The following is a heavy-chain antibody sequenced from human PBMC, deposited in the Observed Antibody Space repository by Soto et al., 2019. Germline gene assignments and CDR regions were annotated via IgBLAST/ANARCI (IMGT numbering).Heavy chain of an antibody. CDR3: TTVSGMITFGGVIAT. V-gene: IGHV3-15*01. J-gene: IGHJ4*02. CDR2: IKSKTDGGTT. CDR1: GFTFSNAW. Sequence: GGSLRLSCAASGFTFSNAWMSWVRQAPGKGLEWVGRIKSKTDGGTTDYAAPVKGRFTISRDDSKNTLYLQMNSLKTEDTAVYYCTTVSGMITFGGVIATWGQGTLVTVSS. D-gene: IGHD3-16*02.